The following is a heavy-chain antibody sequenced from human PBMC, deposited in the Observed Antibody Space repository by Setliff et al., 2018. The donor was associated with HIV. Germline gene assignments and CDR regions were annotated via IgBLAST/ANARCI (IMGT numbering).Heavy chain of an antibody. V-gene: IGHV5-51*01. D-gene: IGHD3-10*01. J-gene: IGHJ5*02. CDR3: VRHVSSSAVFDP. CDR2: IHPRDSDT. CDR1: GYSFSDYW. Sequence: GESLKISCKSSGYSFSDYWIGWVRQTPGKGLEWMGNIHPRDSDTRYSPSFQGQVTLSVDKSISTAYLQWSSLKASDTAMYYCVRHVSSSAVFDPWGQGTLVTVSS.